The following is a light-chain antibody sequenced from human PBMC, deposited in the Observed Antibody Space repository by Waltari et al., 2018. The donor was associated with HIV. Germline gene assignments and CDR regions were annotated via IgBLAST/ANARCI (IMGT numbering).Light chain of an antibody. J-gene: IGLJ1*01. Sequence: QSVLTQPPSSSGTPGKRVAISCSRRTPTIGINPANSYQHLPVTAPKLLIYSNDQRPSGVPDRFSGSKSGTSASLAISGLQSEDEADYYCAAWDDSMNGYVLGTGTKVTVL. V-gene: IGLV1-44*01. CDR1: TPTIGINP. CDR3: AAWDDSMNGYV. CDR2: SND.